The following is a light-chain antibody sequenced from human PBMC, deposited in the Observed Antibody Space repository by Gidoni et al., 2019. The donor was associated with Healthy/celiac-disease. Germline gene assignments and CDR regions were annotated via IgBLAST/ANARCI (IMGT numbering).Light chain of an antibody. CDR2: GNS. V-gene: IGLV1-40*01. J-gene: IGLJ2*01. Sequence: QSVLTQPPSVSGPPGQRVTISCTGSSSNIGAGYDVHWYQQLPGTAPKLLIYGNSNLPSGVPDRFSGSKSGTSASLAITGLQAEDESDYYCQSYDSSLSGYVVFGGGTKLTVL. CDR1: SSNIGAGYD. CDR3: QSYDSSLSGYVV.